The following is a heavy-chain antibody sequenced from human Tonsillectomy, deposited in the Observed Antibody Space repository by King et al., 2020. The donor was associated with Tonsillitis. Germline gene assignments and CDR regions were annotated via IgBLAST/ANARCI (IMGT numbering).Heavy chain of an antibody. J-gene: IGHJ6*03. V-gene: IGHV3-23*04. Sequence: VQLVESGGGLVQPGGSLRLSCAASGFTFSTFAMRWVRQAPGKGLEWGSAIGSPGRRTYYADSVKGRFTLSRDHSRNTPYLQLNTLRADETAAYHCAKVGRDGLSHFHHNYLDVWGEGTTVTVSS. CDR3: AKVGRDGLSHFHHNYLDV. CDR1: GFTFSTFA. CDR2: IGSPGRRT. D-gene: IGHD5-24*01.